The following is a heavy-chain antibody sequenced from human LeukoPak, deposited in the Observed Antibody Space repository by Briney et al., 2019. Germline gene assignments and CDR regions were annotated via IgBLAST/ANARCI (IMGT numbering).Heavy chain of an antibody. Sequence: SVKVSCKASGGTFSSYAISWVRQAPGQGLEWMGGIIPIFGTANYAQKFQGRVTMTRETSTSTAYMELRSLRSDDTAVYYCARERGPVVPHASDIWGQGTMVTVSS. CDR3: ARERGPVVPHASDI. J-gene: IGHJ3*02. CDR2: IIPIFGTA. D-gene: IGHD2-15*01. V-gene: IGHV1-69*05. CDR1: GGTFSSYA.